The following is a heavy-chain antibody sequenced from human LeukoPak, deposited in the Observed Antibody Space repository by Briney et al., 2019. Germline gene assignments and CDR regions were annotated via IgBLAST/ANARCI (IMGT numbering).Heavy chain of an antibody. CDR2: IYHSGST. CDR1: GYSISSGYY. Sequence: PSETLSLTCTVSGYSISSGYYWGWIRQPPGKGLEWIGSIYHSGSTYYNPSLKSRVTISVDTSKNQFSLKLNSVTAADTAVYYCARGYYDILTGYWPFDYWGQGTLVTVSS. J-gene: IGHJ4*02. V-gene: IGHV4-38-2*02. CDR3: ARGYYDILTGYWPFDY. D-gene: IGHD3-9*01.